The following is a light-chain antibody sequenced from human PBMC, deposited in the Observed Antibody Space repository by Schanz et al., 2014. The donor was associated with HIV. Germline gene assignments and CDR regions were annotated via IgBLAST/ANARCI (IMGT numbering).Light chain of an antibody. CDR1: QSVSSSY. Sequence: EIVLTQSPGTLSLSPGERATLSCRASQSVSSSYLAWYQQKPGQAPRLLIYDASNRATGIPARFSGSGSGTDFTLTISSLEPEDFAVYYCQLRSGRPPNYTFGQGTKLEIK. CDR3: QLRSGRPPNYT. V-gene: IGKV3-11*01. CDR2: DAS. J-gene: IGKJ2*01.